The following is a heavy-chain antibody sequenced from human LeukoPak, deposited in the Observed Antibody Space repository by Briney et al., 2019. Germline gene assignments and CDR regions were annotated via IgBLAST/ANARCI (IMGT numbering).Heavy chain of an antibody. CDR3: ARDRPHYYDSSGYYYTPPSSHFDY. J-gene: IGHJ4*02. V-gene: IGHV3-30-3*01. D-gene: IGHD3-22*01. Sequence: GGSLRLSCAASGFTFSSYAMSWVRQAPGKGLEWVAVISYDGSNKYYADSVKGRFTISRDNSKNTLYLQMNSLRAEDTAVYYCARDRPHYYDSSGYYYTPPSSHFDYWGQGTLVTVSS. CDR2: ISYDGSNK. CDR1: GFTFSSYA.